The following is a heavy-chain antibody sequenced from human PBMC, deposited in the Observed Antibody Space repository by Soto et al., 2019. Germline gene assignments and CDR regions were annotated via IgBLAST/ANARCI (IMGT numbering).Heavy chain of an antibody. J-gene: IGHJ5*02. CDR3: ARDRPRNLQKGMTTVTTRTSDP. D-gene: IGHD4-17*01. Sequence: GGSLRLSCAASGFTFSSYSMNWVRQAPGKGLEWVSYISSSSSTIYYADSVKGRFTISRDNAKNSLYLQMNSLRAEDTAVYYCARDRPRNLQKGMTTVTTRTSDPWGQGTLVTVSS. CDR2: ISSSSSTI. CDR1: GFTFSSYS. V-gene: IGHV3-48*01.